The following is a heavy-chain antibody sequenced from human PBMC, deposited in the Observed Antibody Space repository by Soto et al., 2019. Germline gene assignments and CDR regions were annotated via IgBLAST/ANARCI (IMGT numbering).Heavy chain of an antibody. CDR2: ISWDGGST. CDR1: GLAFDDYT. J-gene: IGHJ6*02. CDR3: AKVSSHFHGMDG. V-gene: IGHV3-43*01. Sequence: GYVILSFAAPGLAFDDYTMHWVSNAPGKGLEWVSLISWDGGSTYYADSVKGRFTISRDNSKNSLYLQMNSLRTEDTALYYCAKVSSHFHGMDGWGQGTTVTVS. D-gene: IGHD3-16*02.